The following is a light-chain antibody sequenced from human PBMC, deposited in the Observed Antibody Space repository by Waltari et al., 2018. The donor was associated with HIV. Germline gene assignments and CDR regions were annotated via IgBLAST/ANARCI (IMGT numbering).Light chain of an antibody. Sequence: QSVLTQPPSVSGPPGQRLTISCPGSSSNIGGGYDENWSQQLPGTAPKLLIYNNIKRPSGVPDRFSGSKSGTSASLAITGLQAEDEADYYCQSYDSSLSGSDVFGTGTKVTVL. CDR3: QSYDSSLSGSDV. CDR2: NNI. V-gene: IGLV1-40*01. J-gene: IGLJ1*01. CDR1: SSNIGGGYD.